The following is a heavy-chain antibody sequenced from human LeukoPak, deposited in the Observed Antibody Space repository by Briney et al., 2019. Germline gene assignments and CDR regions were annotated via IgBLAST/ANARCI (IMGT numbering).Heavy chain of an antibody. CDR2: IGSDGYI. V-gene: IGHV3-21*01. Sequence: GSLRLSCAASGFTFSSYEMNWVRQAPGKGLQWVSTIGSDGYIYYADSVKGRFTISRDNARNSPFLQMNSLRVEDTAVYYCARDGSGWSRGYWGQGTLVTVSS. CDR3: ARDGSGWSRGY. CDR1: GFTFSSYE. D-gene: IGHD6-19*01. J-gene: IGHJ4*02.